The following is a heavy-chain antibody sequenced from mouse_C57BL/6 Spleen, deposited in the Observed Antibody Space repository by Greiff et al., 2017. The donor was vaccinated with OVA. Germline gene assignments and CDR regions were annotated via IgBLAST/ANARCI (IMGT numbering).Heavy chain of an antibody. Sequence: QVQLKESGPELVKPGASVKISCKASGYTFTDYYINWVKQRPGQGLEWIGWIFPGSGSTYYNEKFKGKATLTVDKSSSTAYMLLSSLTSEDSAVYYCARGDYREYAMDYWGQGTSVTVSS. CDR3: ARGDYREYAMDY. J-gene: IGHJ4*01. CDR1: GYTFTDYY. CDR2: IFPGSGST. V-gene: IGHV1-75*01. D-gene: IGHD2-12*01.